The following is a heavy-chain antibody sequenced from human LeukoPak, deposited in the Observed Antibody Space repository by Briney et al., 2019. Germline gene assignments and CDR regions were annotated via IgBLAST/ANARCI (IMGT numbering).Heavy chain of an antibody. J-gene: IGHJ5*02. D-gene: IGHD6-13*01. Sequence: PSQTLSLTCTVSGGSISSADYYWSWIRQPPGKGLEWNGYNYYSGNTYYTPSPKSRITVSVDKSKNQLSLKLSSVTAADTSLCYCARLDLYSSTWRASICCDPWGQGTLLSVSS. CDR1: GGSISSADYY. CDR3: ARLDLYSSTWRASICCDP. CDR2: NYYSGNT. V-gene: IGHV4-30-4*01.